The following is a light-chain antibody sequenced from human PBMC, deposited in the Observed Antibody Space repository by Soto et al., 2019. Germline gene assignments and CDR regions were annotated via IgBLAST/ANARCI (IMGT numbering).Light chain of an antibody. CDR1: SSNIGAGYD. J-gene: IGLJ2*01. Sequence: QSALTQPPSVSGAPGQRVTISCTGSSSNIGAGYDVHWYQQLPGTAPKLLIYGNSNRPSGVPDRFSGSKSGTSASLAITGLQAEDEADYYFHSYDSNLSVVLGGGTQRTVL. CDR3: HSYDSNLSVV. V-gene: IGLV1-40*01. CDR2: GNS.